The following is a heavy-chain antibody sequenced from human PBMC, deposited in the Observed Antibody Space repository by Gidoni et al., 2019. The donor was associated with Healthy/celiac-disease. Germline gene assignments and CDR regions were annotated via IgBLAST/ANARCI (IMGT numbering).Heavy chain of an antibody. D-gene: IGHD1-26*01. J-gene: IGHJ4*02. CDR2: IDWDDDK. CDR3: ARIRPRSGSYVTLAY. CDR1: GFSLSTSGMC. V-gene: IGHV2-70*15. Sequence: QVTLRESGPALVKPTQTLTLTCTFSGFSLSTSGMCVSWIRQPPGTALEWLARIDWDDDKYYSTSLKTRLTISTDTSTNQVVLTLTNMDPVDTATYYCARIRPRSGSYVTLAYWGQGTLVPVSS.